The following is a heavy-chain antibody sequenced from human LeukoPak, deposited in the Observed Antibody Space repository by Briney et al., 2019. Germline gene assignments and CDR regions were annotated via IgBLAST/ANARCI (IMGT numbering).Heavy chain of an antibody. CDR3: ARDHIPRTKKYNWFDP. V-gene: IGHV1-2*02. J-gene: IGHJ5*02. CDR2: INPNSGGT. CDR1: GYTFTGYY. Sequence: ASVKVSCKAPGYTFTGYYMHWVRQAPGQGLEWMGWINPNSGGTNYAQKFQGRVTMTRDTSISTAYMELSRLRSDDTAVYYCARDHIPRTKKYNWFDPWGQGTLVTVSS. D-gene: IGHD2-8*01.